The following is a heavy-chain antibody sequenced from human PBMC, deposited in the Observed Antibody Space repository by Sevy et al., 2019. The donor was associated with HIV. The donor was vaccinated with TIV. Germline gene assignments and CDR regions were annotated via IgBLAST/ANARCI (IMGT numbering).Heavy chain of an antibody. CDR3: ARGGGEGGSKIEGADAFDI. D-gene: IGHD1-26*01. Sequence: GGSLRLSCAASGFTFSSYSMNWVRQAPGKGLEWVSSISSSSSYIYYADSVKGRFTISRDNAKNSLYLQMNSLKAEDTAVYYCARGGGEGGSKIEGADAFDIWGQGTMVTVSS. CDR1: GFTFSSYS. J-gene: IGHJ3*02. CDR2: ISSSSSYI. V-gene: IGHV3-21*01.